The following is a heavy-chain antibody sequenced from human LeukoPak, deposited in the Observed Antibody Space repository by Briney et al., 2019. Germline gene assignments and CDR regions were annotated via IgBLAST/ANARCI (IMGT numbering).Heavy chain of an antibody. CDR3: ARYGGSYYFDN. CDR2: IKQDGSES. Sequence: PWGSLRLSCAASGFTFSNYWMSWVRQAPGKGLEWVANIKQDGSESYYVDSVKGRFTISRDNAKNSLYLQMNSLRAEDTAVYYCARYGGSYYFDNWGQGTLVTVSS. CDR1: GFTFSNYW. V-gene: IGHV3-7*01. D-gene: IGHD1-26*01. J-gene: IGHJ4*02.